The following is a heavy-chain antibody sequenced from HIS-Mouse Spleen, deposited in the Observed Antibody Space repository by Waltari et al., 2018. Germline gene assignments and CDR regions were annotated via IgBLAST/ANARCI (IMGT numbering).Heavy chain of an antibody. CDR1: GFTFSSYW. J-gene: IGHJ4*02. Sequence: EVQLVESGGGLVQPGGSLRLSCAASGFTFSSYWMSWVRQAPGQGLGWVANIKQDGSEKYYVDAVMGRFTISRDNAKNSLYPQMNSLRAEDTAVYYCAREGDSGSYFDYWGQGTLVTVSS. CDR3: AREGDSGSYFDY. CDR2: IKQDGSEK. D-gene: IGHD1-26*01. V-gene: IGHV3-7*01.